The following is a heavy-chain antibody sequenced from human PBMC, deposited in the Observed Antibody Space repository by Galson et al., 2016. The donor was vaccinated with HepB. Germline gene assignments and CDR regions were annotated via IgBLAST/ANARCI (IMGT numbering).Heavy chain of an antibody. CDR2: ISRDGGNT. J-gene: IGHJ4*02. CDR3: AKDEATYYGSGTYYEF. D-gene: IGHD3-10*01. CDR1: GLTFSRYW. V-gene: IGHV3-43*02. Sequence: SLRLSCAASGLTFSRYWMHWVRQAPGKGLEWVSLISRDGGNTYYADPVKGRFTISRDNSKNSLYLQMNSLRAEDTGFYYCAKDEATYYGSGTYYEFWGQGTLVTVSS.